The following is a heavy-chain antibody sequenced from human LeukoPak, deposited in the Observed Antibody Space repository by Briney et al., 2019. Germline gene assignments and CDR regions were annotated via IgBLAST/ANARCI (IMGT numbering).Heavy chain of an antibody. CDR1: GGSFSGCY. CDR3: ARAVGGDGSGSL. CDR2: IYTSGTS. J-gene: IGHJ4*02. Sequence: SETLSLTCAVYGGSFSGCYWSWIRQPAGKGLEWIGRIYTSGTSNYNPSLKSRVTMSVDMSTRQISPKLSSVTAADTAVYYCARAVGGDGSGSLWGQGTLVTVSS. D-gene: IGHD3-10*01. V-gene: IGHV4-59*10.